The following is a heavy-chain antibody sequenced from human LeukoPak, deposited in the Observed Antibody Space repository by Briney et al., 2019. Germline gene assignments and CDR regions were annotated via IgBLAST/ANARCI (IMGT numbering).Heavy chain of an antibody. Sequence: SETLSLTCTVSGYSISSGYYWGWIRQPPGKGLEWIGSIYHSGSTYYNPSLKSRVTISVDRSKNLFSLKLSSVTTADTAVYYCARAGPWQIDPWGQGTLVTVSS. V-gene: IGHV4-38-2*02. CDR2: IYHSGST. D-gene: IGHD3-10*01. CDR1: GYSISSGYY. CDR3: ARAGPWQIDP. J-gene: IGHJ5*02.